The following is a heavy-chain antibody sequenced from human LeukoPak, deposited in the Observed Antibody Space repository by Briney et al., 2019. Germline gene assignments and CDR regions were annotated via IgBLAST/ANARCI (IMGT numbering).Heavy chain of an antibody. CDR2: ISISGGT. Sequence: PGGSLRLSCAASRFTFNTYAMSWVRQAPGKGLEWVSVISISGGTYYADSVKGRFTISRDISKNTVFLQMDSLRVEDTAVYYCTKHGERGTNRFDYWGQGTLVTASS. V-gene: IGHV3-23*01. CDR1: RFTFNTYA. J-gene: IGHJ4*02. CDR3: TKHGERGTNRFDY. D-gene: IGHD1-26*01.